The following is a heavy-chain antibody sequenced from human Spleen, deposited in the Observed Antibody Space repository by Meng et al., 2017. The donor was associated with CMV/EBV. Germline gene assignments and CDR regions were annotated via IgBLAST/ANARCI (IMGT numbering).Heavy chain of an antibody. V-gene: IGHV4-39*06. Sequence: SETLSLTCTVSGGSISSSSYYWGWIRQPPGKGLEWIGSIYYSGSTYYNPSLKSRVTISVDTSKNQFPLKLSSVTAADTAVYYCARGRVSPPFDYWGQGTLVTVSS. CDR2: IYYSGST. CDR3: ARGRVSPPFDY. CDR1: GGSISSSSYY. D-gene: IGHD3-10*01. J-gene: IGHJ4*02.